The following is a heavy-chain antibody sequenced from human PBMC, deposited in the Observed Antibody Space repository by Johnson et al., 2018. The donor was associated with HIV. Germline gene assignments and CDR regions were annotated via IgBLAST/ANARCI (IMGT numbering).Heavy chain of an antibody. CDR1: GFTFSDYY. CDR3: ARGGQWGATDGFDI. CDR2: ISSSGSTI. D-gene: IGHD6-19*01. Sequence: VQLVESGGGLVKPGGSLRLSCVASGFTFSDYYMTWVRQAPGTGLEWVSYISSSGSTIYSADSVKGRFTISRDNAKNSLYLQMNSLRAEDTAVYYCARGGQWGATDGFDIWGQGTMVTVSS. J-gene: IGHJ3*02. V-gene: IGHV3-11*04.